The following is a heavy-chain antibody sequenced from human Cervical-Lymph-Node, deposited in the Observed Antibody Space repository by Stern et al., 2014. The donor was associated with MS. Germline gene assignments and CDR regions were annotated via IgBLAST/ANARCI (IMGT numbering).Heavy chain of an antibody. CDR2: IYYSGST. V-gene: IGHV4-59*02. J-gene: IGHJ3*02. Sequence: QVQLQESGPGLVKPSETLSLTCTVSGGSVSSYHWSWTRQPPGKGLEWLGDIYYSGSTKYNPSLKSRVTIIVDTSKNQFSLKLNSVTAADTAVYYCARAGVCGGDCYSGSQGAFDIWGQGTMVTVSS. D-gene: IGHD2-21*02. CDR3: ARAGVCGGDCYSGSQGAFDI. CDR1: GGSVSSYH.